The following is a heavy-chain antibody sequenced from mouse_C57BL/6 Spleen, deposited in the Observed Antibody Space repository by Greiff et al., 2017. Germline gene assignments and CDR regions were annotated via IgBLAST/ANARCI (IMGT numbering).Heavy chain of an antibody. V-gene: IGHV1-62-3*01. J-gene: IGHJ2*01. CDR2: INPNSGGT. CDR1: GYTFTNYL. Sequence: QVQLQQPGAELVRPGASVKLSCKASGYTFTNYLMDWVKQRPGQGLEWIGRINPNSGGTKYNEKFKGKATLTADKASSTAYMQLSSLTSEDSAVYYCARRRGGDYGFDYWGQGTTLTVSS. D-gene: IGHD2-13*01. CDR3: ARRRGGDYGFDY.